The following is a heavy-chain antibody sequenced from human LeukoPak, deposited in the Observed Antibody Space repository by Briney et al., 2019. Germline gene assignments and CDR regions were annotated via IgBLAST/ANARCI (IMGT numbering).Heavy chain of an antibody. CDR3: AKDSPMDY. V-gene: IGHV3-30*18. CDR2: ISYDGGNK. J-gene: IGHJ4*02. Sequence: PGRSLRLSCAASGFTFSSYGMHWVRQAPGKGLEWVAVISYDGGNKYYADSVKGRFTISRDNSKNTLYLQMNSLRAEDTAVYYCAKDSPMDYWGQGTLVTVSS. CDR1: GFTFSSYG.